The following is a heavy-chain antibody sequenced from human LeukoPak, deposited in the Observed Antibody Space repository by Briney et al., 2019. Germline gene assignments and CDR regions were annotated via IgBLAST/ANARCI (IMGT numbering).Heavy chain of an antibody. V-gene: IGHV5-51*01. J-gene: IGHJ4*02. D-gene: IGHD6-19*01. CDR2: IYPGDSDT. CDR1: GYNFTIYW. CDR3: ARKYSSGWLIDY. Sequence: GEALKISCNGSGYNFTIYWIGWGRQIPGKGVEGMGIIYPGDSDTRYSPSFQGQVTISADKSISTAYLQWSSLKASDTAMYYCARKYSSGWLIDYWGQGTLVTVSS.